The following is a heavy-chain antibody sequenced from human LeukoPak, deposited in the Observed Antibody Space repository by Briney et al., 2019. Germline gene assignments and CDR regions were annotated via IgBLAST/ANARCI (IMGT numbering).Heavy chain of an antibody. CDR2: LFQGGST. J-gene: IGHJ5*02. D-gene: IGHD2-15*01. Sequence: SETLSLTCTVSGGSISGYYWSWIRQVPGKGLEWIGFLFQGGSTNYNPSLKSRVTISVDTSKNQFSLKLSSVTAADTAVYYCARRPDCSGGSCPGWFDPWGQGTLVTVSS. V-gene: IGHV4-59*08. CDR3: ARRPDCSGGSCPGWFDP. CDR1: GGSISGYY.